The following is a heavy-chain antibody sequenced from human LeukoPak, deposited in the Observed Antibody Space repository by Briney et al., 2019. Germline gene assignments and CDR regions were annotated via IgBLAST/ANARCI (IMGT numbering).Heavy chain of an antibody. Sequence: GGSLRLSCAASGFTFDDYGMSWVRQAPGKGLERVSGINWNGGSTGYADSVKGRFTISRDNAKNSLYLQMNSLRAEDTALYYCARDGLRFLEWLEGSLYYYYMDVWGKGTTVTVSS. D-gene: IGHD3-3*01. CDR2: INWNGGST. V-gene: IGHV3-20*04. CDR1: GFTFDDYG. CDR3: ARDGLRFLEWLEGSLYYYYMDV. J-gene: IGHJ6*03.